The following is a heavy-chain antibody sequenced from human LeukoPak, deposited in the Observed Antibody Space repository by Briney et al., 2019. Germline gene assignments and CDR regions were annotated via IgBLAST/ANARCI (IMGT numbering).Heavy chain of an antibody. CDR3: AKDRDFWSGYYDFDF. CDR2: ISNSADNT. J-gene: IGHJ4*02. D-gene: IGHD3-3*01. Sequence: PGGSLRLSCAASGFIFSNYAMSWVRQAPGKGLEWVSGISNSADNTYYAVSVKGRFTISRDNSKNTLYLQMNSLRAEDTAVYYCAKDRDFWSGYYDFDFWGRGTLVTVSS. CDR1: GFIFSNYA. V-gene: IGHV3-23*01.